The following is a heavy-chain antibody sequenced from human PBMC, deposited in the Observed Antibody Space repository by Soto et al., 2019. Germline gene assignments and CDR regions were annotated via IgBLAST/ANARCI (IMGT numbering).Heavy chain of an antibody. D-gene: IGHD2-21*01. CDR2: MNPNSGNT. CDR3: ARHQELWDAFDI. CDR1: GYTFTSYD. Sequence: ASVKVSCKASGYTFTSYDINWVRQATGQGLEWMGWMNPNSGNTGYAQKLQGRVTMTRNTSISTAYMELSSLRSEDTAVYYCARHQELWDAFDIWGKGTMVTVSS. V-gene: IGHV1-8*01. J-gene: IGHJ3*02.